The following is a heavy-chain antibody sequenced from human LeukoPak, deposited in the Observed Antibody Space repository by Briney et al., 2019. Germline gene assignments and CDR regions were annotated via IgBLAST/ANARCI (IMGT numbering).Heavy chain of an antibody. CDR1: GGTFSSYA. D-gene: IGHD3-10*01. CDR2: IIPIFGTA. CDR3: ARSLAGAWFGEGDY. Sequence: GASVKVSCKASGGTFSSYAISWVRQAPGQGLEWMGRIIPIFGTANYAQKFQGRVTITADESTSTAYMELSSLRSEDTAVYYCARSLAGAWFGEGDYWGQGTLVTVSS. V-gene: IGHV1-69*13. J-gene: IGHJ4*02.